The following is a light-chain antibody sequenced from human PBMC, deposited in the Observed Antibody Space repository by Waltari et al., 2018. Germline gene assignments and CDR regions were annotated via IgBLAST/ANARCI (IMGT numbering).Light chain of an antibody. CDR3: AAWDDSLDAYVV. CDR1: CSNIGNNA. Sequence: QSVLTQPPSASGTPGQKVTISCSGTCSNIGNNAVNWYQQVPGMAPKLLIYNNNIQVPGVPDRFSGAKFGTSASLAISGLQSGDEAVYYCAAWDDSLDAYVVFGGGTKVTVL. V-gene: IGLV1-44*01. CDR2: NNN. J-gene: IGLJ2*01.